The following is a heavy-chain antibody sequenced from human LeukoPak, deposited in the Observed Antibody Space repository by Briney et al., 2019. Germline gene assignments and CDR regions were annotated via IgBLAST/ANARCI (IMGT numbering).Heavy chain of an antibody. D-gene: IGHD1-26*01. J-gene: IGHJ4*02. CDR1: GFNFNNAW. CDR3: TPDPGPGWELLEGGY. CDR2: IKSASDGGTT. Sequence: KPGGSLRLSCTASGFNFNNAWMSWVRQAPGRGLEWVGRIKSASDGGTTDYAAPVKGRFTISRDDSKNTLYLQMNSLKTEDTAVYYCTPDPGPGWELLEGGYWGQGTLVTVSS. V-gene: IGHV3-15*01.